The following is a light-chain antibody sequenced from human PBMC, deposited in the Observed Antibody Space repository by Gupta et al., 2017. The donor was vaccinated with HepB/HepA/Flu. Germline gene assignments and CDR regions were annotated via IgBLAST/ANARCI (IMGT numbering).Light chain of an antibody. CDR3: CSPTSSGTLV. Sequence: QSALTQPPSVSGSPGQSVAISCTGTTSDIGHSNRVPWYHQPPGTAPKIIIYEVTYRPSGVPDRFSGSKSGNTASLTIAGLQAEDEGGYYCCSPTSSGTLVFGGGTKVSVL. J-gene: IGLJ2*01. V-gene: IGLV2-18*02. CDR1: TSDIGHSNR. CDR2: EVT.